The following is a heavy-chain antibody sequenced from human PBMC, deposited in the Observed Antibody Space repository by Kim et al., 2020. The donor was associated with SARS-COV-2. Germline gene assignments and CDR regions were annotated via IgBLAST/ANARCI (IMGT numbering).Heavy chain of an antibody. CDR3: ARGSLRVSSSSDY. D-gene: IGHD6-13*01. Sequence: YAQNLHGRVTLTTDTSTSTAYMELRSLTSDDTAVYYCARGSLRVSSSSDYWGRGTLVTVSS. J-gene: IGHJ4*02. V-gene: IGHV1-18*01.